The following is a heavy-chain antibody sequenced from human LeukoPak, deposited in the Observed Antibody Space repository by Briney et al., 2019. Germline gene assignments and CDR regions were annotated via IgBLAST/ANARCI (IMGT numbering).Heavy chain of an antibody. V-gene: IGHV3-23*01. CDR1: GFTFSSYA. J-gene: IGHJ1*01. D-gene: IGHD6-13*01. CDR3: AKDLGSSWNKYFQH. CDR2: ISGSGGST. Sequence: PGGSLRLSCAASGFTFSSYAMSWVRQAPGQGLEWVSAISGSGGSTYYADSVKGRFTISRDNSKNTLYLQMNSLRAEDTAVYYCAKDLGSSWNKYFQHWGQGTLVTVSS.